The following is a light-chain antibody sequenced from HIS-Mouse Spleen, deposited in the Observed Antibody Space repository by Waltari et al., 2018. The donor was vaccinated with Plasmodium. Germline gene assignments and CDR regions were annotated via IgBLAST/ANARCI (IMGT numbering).Light chain of an antibody. J-gene: IGKJ1*01. Sequence: DIQMTQSPSSLSASVGDRVTITCRASQSISSYLNWYQKKPGKAPKLLIYAASSLQSGVPSRFSGSGSGTDLTLTISSLQPEDFATYYCQQSYSTPWTFGQGTKVEIK. CDR3: QQSYSTPWT. CDR1: QSISSY. CDR2: AAS. V-gene: IGKV1-39*01.